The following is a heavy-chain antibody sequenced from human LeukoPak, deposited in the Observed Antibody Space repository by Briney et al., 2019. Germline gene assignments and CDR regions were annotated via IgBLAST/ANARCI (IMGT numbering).Heavy chain of an antibody. CDR2: ISSSSSYI. CDR1: GFTFSSYS. V-gene: IGHV3-21*01. J-gene: IGHJ4*02. CDR3: ARDIGPYSSSDINFDY. Sequence: SGGSLGLSCAASGFTFSSYSMNWVRQAPGKGLEWVSSISSSSSYIYYADSVKGRFSISRDNAKNSLYLQMNSLRAEDTAVYYCARDIGPYSSSDINFDYWGQGTLVTVSS. D-gene: IGHD6-6*01.